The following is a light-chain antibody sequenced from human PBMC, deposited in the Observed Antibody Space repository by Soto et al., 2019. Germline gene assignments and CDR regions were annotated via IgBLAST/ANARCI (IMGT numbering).Light chain of an antibody. CDR1: SGSIASNY. CDR3: QSYDSSREVV. Sequence: NFMLTQPHSVSESPGKTVTISCTRSSGSIASNYVQWYQQRPGSAPTTVIYEDNQRPSGVPDRFSGSIDSSSNSASLTISGLKTEDEADYYCQSYDSSREVVFGGGTKLTVL. V-gene: IGLV6-57*04. J-gene: IGLJ2*01. CDR2: EDN.